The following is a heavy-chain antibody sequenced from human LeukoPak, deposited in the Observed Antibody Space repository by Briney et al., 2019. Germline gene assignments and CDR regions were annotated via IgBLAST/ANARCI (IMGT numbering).Heavy chain of an antibody. CDR3: ARQLAAADQYYFDY. Sequence: SETLSLTCTVSGGSISSYYWSWIRQPPGKGLEGIGYIYYSGSTNYNPSLKSRVTISVDTSKNQFSLKLSSVTAADTAVYYCARQLAAADQYYFDYWGQGTLVTVSS. D-gene: IGHD6-13*01. CDR1: GGSISSYY. J-gene: IGHJ4*02. V-gene: IGHV4-59*08. CDR2: IYYSGST.